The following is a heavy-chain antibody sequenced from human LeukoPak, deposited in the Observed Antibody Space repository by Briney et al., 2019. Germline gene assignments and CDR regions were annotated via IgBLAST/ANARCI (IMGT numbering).Heavy chain of an antibody. CDR3: ARVRGPYCSSTSCYQNYYYYYMDV. Sequence: ASVKVSCKASGYTFTSYDINWVRQATGQGLEWMGWMNPNSGNTGYAQKFQGRVTMTRNTSISTAYMELSSLRSEDTAVYYCARVRGPYCSSTSCYQNYYYYYMDVWGKGTTVTVSS. D-gene: IGHD2-2*01. J-gene: IGHJ6*03. V-gene: IGHV1-8*01. CDR2: MNPNSGNT. CDR1: GYTFTSYD.